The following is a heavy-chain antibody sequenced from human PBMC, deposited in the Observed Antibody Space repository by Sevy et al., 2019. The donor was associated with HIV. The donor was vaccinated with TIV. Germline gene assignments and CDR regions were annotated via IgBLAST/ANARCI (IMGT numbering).Heavy chain of an antibody. Sequence: GGSLRLSCTASGFTFGSYSMNWVRQAPGKGLEWVSSISTSSSYIYYADSVKGRFTISRDNAKNSLYLQMNSLRAEDTAVYYCARDEVGGSYWESDYWGQGTLVTVSS. J-gene: IGHJ4*02. CDR1: GFTFGSYS. CDR2: ISTSSSYI. D-gene: IGHD1-26*01. CDR3: ARDEVGGSYWESDY. V-gene: IGHV3-21*04.